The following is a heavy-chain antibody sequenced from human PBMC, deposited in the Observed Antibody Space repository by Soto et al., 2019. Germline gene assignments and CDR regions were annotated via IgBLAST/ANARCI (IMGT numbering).Heavy chain of an antibody. CDR2: ISAYNGNT. V-gene: IGHV1-18*01. J-gene: IGHJ6*02. Sequence: ASVKVSCKASGYTFTSYGISWVRQAPGQGLEWMGWISAYNGNTNYAQKLQGRVTMTTDTSTSTAYMELRSLRSDDTAVYYCARACSSTSCYVYYYYGMDVWGQGTTVTVS. D-gene: IGHD2-2*01. CDR3: ARACSSTSCYVYYYYGMDV. CDR1: GYTFTSYG.